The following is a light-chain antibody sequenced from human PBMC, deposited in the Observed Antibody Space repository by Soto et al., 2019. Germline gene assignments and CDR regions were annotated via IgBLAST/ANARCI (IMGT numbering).Light chain of an antibody. Sequence: EIAMTQSPATLSVSAGERATLSGRASQSDSCNLAWYQHKPGQTPKLLIYVASTKATGIPARFSGSGSGSEFTLTITSQQYEDFAIYYCRQYTVWPLTSGGGTKVEVK. CDR2: VAS. J-gene: IGKJ4*01. CDR3: RQYTVWPLT. CDR1: QSDSCN. V-gene: IGKV3-15*01.